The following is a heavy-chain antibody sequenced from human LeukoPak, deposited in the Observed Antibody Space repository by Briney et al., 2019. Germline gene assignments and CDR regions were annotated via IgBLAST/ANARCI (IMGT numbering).Heavy chain of an antibody. J-gene: IGHJ4*02. Sequence: GGSLRLSCAASGFTFSSSAMSWVRQAPGKGLEWVSAISNNGGYTYYADSVQGRFTISRDNSKNTLYLQMNSLRPEDTAVYYCAKLHNLNCDYWGLGTLATVSS. V-gene: IGHV3-23*01. D-gene: IGHD1-14*01. CDR3: AKLHNLNCDY. CDR1: GFTFSSSA. CDR2: ISNNGGYT.